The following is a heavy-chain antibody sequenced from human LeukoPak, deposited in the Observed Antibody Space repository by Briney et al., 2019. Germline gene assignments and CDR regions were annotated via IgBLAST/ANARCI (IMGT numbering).Heavy chain of an antibody. D-gene: IGHD3-3*01. Sequence: GESLKISCKGSGYSFTSYWIGWVRQMPGKGLEWMGIIYPGDSDTRYSPSFQGQVTISADKSISTAYLQWSSLKASDTAMYYCARHLVQGGDFWSGYPPNAFDIWGQGTMVTVSS. V-gene: IGHV5-51*01. CDR1: GYSFTSYW. J-gene: IGHJ3*02. CDR2: IYPGDSDT. CDR3: ARHLVQGGDFWSGYPPNAFDI.